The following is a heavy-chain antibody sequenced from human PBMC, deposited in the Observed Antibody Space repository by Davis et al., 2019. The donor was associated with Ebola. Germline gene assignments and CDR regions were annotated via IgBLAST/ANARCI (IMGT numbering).Heavy chain of an antibody. D-gene: IGHD4-23*01. CDR3: ARGTGGARTPPHAFDI. CDR1: GFTFSNYG. Sequence: GESLKISCAASGFTFSNYGMYWFRQPPEKGLEWVSYIGGSDEGISYADSVKGRFTISRDNAKDSMYLQMNSLRDDDTAVYYCARGTGGARTPPHAFDIWGQGTMVSVSS. CDR2: IGGSDEGI. V-gene: IGHV3-48*02. J-gene: IGHJ3*02.